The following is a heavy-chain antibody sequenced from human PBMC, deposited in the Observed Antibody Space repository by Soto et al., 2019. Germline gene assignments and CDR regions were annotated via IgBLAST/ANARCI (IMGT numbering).Heavy chain of an antibody. CDR3: AGINIDFDY. Sequence: SETLSLTCTVSGGSISSYYWSWIRQPPGKGLEWIGYIYYSGSTNYNPSLKSRVTISVDTSKNQFSLKLSSVTAADTAVYYCAGINIDFDYWGQGTLVTVSS. V-gene: IGHV4-59*01. CDR2: IYYSGST. CDR1: GGSISSYY. J-gene: IGHJ4*02. D-gene: IGHD5-12*01.